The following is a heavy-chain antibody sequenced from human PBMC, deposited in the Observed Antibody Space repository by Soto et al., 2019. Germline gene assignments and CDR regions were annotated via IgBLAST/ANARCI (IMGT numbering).Heavy chain of an antibody. Sequence: QVQLVQSGTEVKKPGASVRVSCKVSGNTLVDLSMHWVRQAPGKGLEWMGGFDPEDGATIYAQNFQGRLSMADDTSADAAYMELSSLRSEDTAVYYCATRRGVGAEMAALAHWGQGTLVTVS. CDR2: FDPEDGAT. CDR1: GNTLVDLS. D-gene: IGHD1-26*01. V-gene: IGHV1-24*01. J-gene: IGHJ4*02. CDR3: ATRRGVGAEMAALAH.